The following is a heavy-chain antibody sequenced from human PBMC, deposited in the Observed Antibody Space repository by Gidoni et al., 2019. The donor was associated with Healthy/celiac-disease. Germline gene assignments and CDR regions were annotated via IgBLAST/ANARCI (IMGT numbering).Heavy chain of an antibody. Sequence: EVKLLESGGGLVQPGGYLRLSCAASGFTFSSDAMSWVRQAPGKGLEWVSAISVSGGSTYYADSVKCRFTISRDNSKNTLYLQMHSLRAEDTAVYYCAKLAAEGSYSFDYWGQGTLVTVSS. CDR1: GFTFSSDA. CDR3: AKLAAEGSYSFDY. CDR2: ISVSGGST. D-gene: IGHD6-13*01. V-gene: IGHV3-23*01. J-gene: IGHJ4*02.